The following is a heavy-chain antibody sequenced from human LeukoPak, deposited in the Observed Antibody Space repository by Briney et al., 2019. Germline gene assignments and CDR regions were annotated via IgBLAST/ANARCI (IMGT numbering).Heavy chain of an antibody. J-gene: IGHJ6*03. V-gene: IGHV4-59*11. CDR3: ARAANRDILTGYYKRYYYYNYMDV. D-gene: IGHD3-9*01. CDR2: IYYSGST. CDR1: GGSISSHY. Sequence: SETLSLTCTVSGGSISSHYWSWIRQPPGKGLEWIGDIYYSGSTNYNPSLKSRVTISVDTSKNQYSLKLSSVTAADTAVYYCARAANRDILTGYYKRYYYYNYMDVWGKGTTVTVSS.